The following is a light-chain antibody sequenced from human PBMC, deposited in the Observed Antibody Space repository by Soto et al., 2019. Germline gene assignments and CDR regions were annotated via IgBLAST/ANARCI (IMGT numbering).Light chain of an antibody. CDR3: QQFDSSRIYS. CDR2: GGS. J-gene: IGKJ2*03. Sequence: EILLTQSPGTLSLSPGETGTLSCRASQSVTSTYLAWYQQRPGQSPRLIIYGGSTRATGFPDRFSGGGSGTDFTLTISRLEPEDSAVYYCHCQQFDSSRIYSFGQGTKLEI. CDR1: QSVTSTY. V-gene: IGKV3-20*01.